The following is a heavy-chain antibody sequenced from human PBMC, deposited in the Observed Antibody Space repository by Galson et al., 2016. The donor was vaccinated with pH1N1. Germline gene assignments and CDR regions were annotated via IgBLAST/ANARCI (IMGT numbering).Heavy chain of an antibody. CDR3: ARDESSDFWSGLYGTDV. J-gene: IGHJ6*02. V-gene: IGHV3-11*06. CDR2: TYT. Sequence: TYTKYADSVEGRFTISRDNAKNSLYLQMSSLRAEDTAVYYCARDESSDFWSGLYGTDVWGLGTTVTVSS. D-gene: IGHD3-3*01.